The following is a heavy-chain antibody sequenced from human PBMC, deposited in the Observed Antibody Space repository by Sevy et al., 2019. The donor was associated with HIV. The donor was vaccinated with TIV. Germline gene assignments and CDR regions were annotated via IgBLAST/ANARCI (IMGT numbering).Heavy chain of an antibody. CDR3: ASGPYLYYDSSGYYRDY. J-gene: IGHJ4*02. Sequence: SETLSLTCAVYAGSFSGYYSSWIRQPPGKGLEWIGEINHSGSTNYNPSLKSRVTISVETSKNQFSLKLSSVTAADTAVYYCASGPYLYYDSSGYYRDYWGQGTLVTVSS. D-gene: IGHD3-22*01. V-gene: IGHV4-34*01. CDR1: AGSFSGYY. CDR2: INHSGST.